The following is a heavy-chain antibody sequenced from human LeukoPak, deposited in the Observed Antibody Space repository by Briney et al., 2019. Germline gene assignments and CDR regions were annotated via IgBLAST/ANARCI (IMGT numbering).Heavy chain of an antibody. V-gene: IGHV1-3*01. CDR2: INAGNGNT. CDR3: ASSSAQQQLAWGAFDI. Sequence: GASVKVSCKASGYTFTSYAMHWVRQAPGQRLEWMGWINAGNGNTKYSQKFQGRVTITRDTSASTAYMELSSLRSEDTAVYYCASSSAQQQLAWGAFDIWGQGTMVTVSS. CDR1: GYTFTSYA. D-gene: IGHD6-13*01. J-gene: IGHJ3*02.